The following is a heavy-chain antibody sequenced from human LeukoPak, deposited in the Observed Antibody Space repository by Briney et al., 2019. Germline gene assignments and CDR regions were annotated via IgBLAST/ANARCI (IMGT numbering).Heavy chain of an antibody. CDR1: GYSFTSYW. V-gene: IGHV5-51*01. CDR3: ARLLTYYYDSSGSAYNWFDP. D-gene: IGHD3-22*01. Sequence: GESLKISCKGSGYSFTSYWIGWVRQMPGKGLEWMGIIYPGDSDTRYSPSFQGQVTISADKSISTAYLQWGSLKASDTAMYYCARLLTYYYDSSGSAYNWFDPWGQGTLVTVSS. CDR2: IYPGDSDT. J-gene: IGHJ5*02.